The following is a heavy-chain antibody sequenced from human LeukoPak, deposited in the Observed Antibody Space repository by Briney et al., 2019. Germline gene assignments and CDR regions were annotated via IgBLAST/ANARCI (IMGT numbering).Heavy chain of an antibody. V-gene: IGHV3-33*01. D-gene: IGHD6-19*01. CDR3: ARDGYSSGWSYFDY. CDR1: GFTFSSYG. J-gene: IGHJ4*02. CDR2: IWYDGSNK. Sequence: PGGSLRLSCAASGFTFSSYGMHWVRQAPGKGLEWVAVIWYDGSNKYYADSVKGRFTISRDNSKNTLYLQMNSLRAEDTAVCYCARDGYSSGWSYFDYWGQGTLVTVSS.